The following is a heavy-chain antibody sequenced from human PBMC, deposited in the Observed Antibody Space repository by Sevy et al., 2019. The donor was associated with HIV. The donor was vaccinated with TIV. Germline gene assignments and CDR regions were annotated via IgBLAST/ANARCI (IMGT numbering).Heavy chain of an antibody. V-gene: IGHV1-24*01. J-gene: IGHJ1*01. CDR2: FDPEDGET. CDR1: GYTLTELS. Sequence: ASVKVSCKVSGYTLTELSMHWVRQAPGKGLEWMGGFDPEDGETIYAQKFQGRVTMTEDTSTDTAYMELSSLRSEDTAVYYCATDPRTRKYFQHWGQGTLVTVSS. CDR3: ATDPRTRKYFQH.